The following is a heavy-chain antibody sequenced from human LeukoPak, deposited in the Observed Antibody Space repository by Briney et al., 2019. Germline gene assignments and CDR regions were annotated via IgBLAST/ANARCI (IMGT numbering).Heavy chain of an antibody. Sequence: VKVSCQASGGTFSSYAISWVRQAPGQGLEWMGGIIPIFGTANYAQKFQGRVTITTDESTSTAYMELSSLRSEDTAVYYCARARIMGATSPFDYWGQGTLVTVSS. CDR1: GGTFSSYA. CDR2: IIPIFGTA. CDR3: ARARIMGATSPFDY. D-gene: IGHD1-26*01. J-gene: IGHJ4*02. V-gene: IGHV1-69*13.